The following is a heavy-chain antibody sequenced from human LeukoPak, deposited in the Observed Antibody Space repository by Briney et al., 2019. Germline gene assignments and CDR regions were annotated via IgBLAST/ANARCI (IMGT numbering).Heavy chain of an antibody. D-gene: IGHD3-22*01. CDR3: AKLYYYDSSSPYYFDY. Sequence: PGGSLRLSCAASGFTFSSYAMSWVRQAPGKGLEWVSAISGSGGSTYYADSVKGRFTISRDNSKNTLYLQMNSLRAEDTAVYYCAKLYYYDSSSPYYFDYWGQGTLVTVSS. V-gene: IGHV3-23*01. CDR1: GFTFSSYA. CDR2: ISGSGGST. J-gene: IGHJ4*02.